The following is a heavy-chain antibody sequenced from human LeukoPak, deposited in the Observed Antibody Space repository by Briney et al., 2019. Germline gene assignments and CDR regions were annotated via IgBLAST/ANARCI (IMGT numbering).Heavy chain of an antibody. V-gene: IGHV3-33*01. J-gene: IGHJ4*02. CDR1: GFTFSSYD. D-gene: IGHD6-13*01. CDR3: ARVHSSSWAYFDN. Sequence: GGSLRLSCAASGFTFSSYDMHWVRQAPAKGLEWVAVIWYDGSSKYYADSVKGRFTISRDNSKNTLYLQMDSLRAEDTAVYYCARVHSSSWAYFDNWGQGTLVTVSS. CDR2: IWYDGSSK.